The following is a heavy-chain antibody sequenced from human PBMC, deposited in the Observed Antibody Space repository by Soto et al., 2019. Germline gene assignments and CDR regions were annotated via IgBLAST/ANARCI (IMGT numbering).Heavy chain of an antibody. CDR1: GFTFSSYA. D-gene: IGHD4-17*01. V-gene: IGHV3-23*01. J-gene: IGHJ6*03. CDR3: RTVTDRYYYYYYHMDV. Sequence: EVQLLESGGGLVQPGGSLRLSCAASGFTFSSYAMSWVRQAPGKGLEWVSAISGSGGSTYYADSVKGRFTISRDNSKNTLYLQMNSLRAEDTAVYYCRTVTDRYYYYYYHMDVWGKGTTVTVSS. CDR2: ISGSGGST.